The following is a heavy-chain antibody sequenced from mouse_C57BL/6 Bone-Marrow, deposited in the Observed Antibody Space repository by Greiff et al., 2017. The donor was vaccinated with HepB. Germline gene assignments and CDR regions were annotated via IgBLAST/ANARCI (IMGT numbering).Heavy chain of an antibody. CDR2: IYPGDGDT. J-gene: IGHJ4*01. Sequence: QVQLQQSGAELVKPGASVKISCKASGYAFSSYWMNWVKQRPGKGLEWIGQIYPGDGDTNYNGKFKGKATLTADKSSSTAYMQLSSLTSEDSAVYFCARGAYYYGSSELFYYYAMDYWGQGTSVTVSS. V-gene: IGHV1-80*01. CDR3: ARGAYYYGSSELFYYYAMDY. CDR1: GYAFSSYW. D-gene: IGHD1-1*01.